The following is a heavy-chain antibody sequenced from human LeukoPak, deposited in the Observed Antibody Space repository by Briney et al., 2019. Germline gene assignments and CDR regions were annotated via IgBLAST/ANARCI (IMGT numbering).Heavy chain of an antibody. J-gene: IGHJ2*01. Sequence: ASVKVSCKASGYTVTSYYMHWVRQAPGQGLEWMGILNPSGGSSSYAQKFQGRATLTRATSTSTVYMELSSLRAEDTAVYYCAKANGWYGRGYFDLWGRGTLVSVSS. CDR1: GYTVTSYY. CDR2: LNPSGGSS. D-gene: IGHD6-19*01. CDR3: AKANGWYGRGYFDL. V-gene: IGHV1-46*01.